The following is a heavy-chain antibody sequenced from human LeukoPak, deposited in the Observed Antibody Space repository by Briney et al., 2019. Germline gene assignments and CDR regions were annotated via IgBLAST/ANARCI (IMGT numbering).Heavy chain of an antibody. CDR3: TRDRESGSVVHYYYYMDV. CDR1: GFTFNSYW. Sequence: GGSLRLSCAGSGFTFNSYWMSWVRQAPGKGLEWVTNIKQDGSEKDYLDSVKGRFTISRDNTKNSLYLQMNSLRAEDTAVYYCTRDRESGSVVHYYYYMDVWGKGTTVTVSS. D-gene: IGHD1-26*01. J-gene: IGHJ6*03. CDR2: IKQDGSEK. V-gene: IGHV3-7*01.